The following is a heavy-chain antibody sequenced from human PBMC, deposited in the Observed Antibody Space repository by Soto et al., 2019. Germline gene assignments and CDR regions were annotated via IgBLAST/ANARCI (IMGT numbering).Heavy chain of an antibody. V-gene: IGHV3-11*03. Sequence: PGESLRLSCVASGFTFSDHYMTRIRQAPGKGLEWLSYVSTSSSYTNYADSVKGRFTISRDNAMNSLYLQMNSLRAEDTAVYYCARLRLTGYFDYWGQGT. CDR1: GFTFSDHY. CDR3: ARLRLTGYFDY. CDR2: VSTSSSYT. J-gene: IGHJ4*02.